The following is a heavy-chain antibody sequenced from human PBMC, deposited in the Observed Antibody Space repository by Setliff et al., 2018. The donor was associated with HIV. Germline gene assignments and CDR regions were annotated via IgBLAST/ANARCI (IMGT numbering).Heavy chain of an antibody. CDR1: GGSISGSYYY. J-gene: IGHJ5*02. V-gene: IGHV4-39*07. CDR3: ARGGPASPNWFDP. D-gene: IGHD3-16*01. Sequence: SETLSLTCTVSGGSISGSYYYWGWIRQPPGKGLEWLGSIYYSGITYYDPSLKSRVTISLDRSKNQFSLKLNFMTAADTAVYYCARGGPASPNWFDPWGQGTLVTVSS. CDR2: IYYSGIT.